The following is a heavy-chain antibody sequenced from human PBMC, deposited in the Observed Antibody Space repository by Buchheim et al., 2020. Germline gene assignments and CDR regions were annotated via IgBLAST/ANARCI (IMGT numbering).Heavy chain of an antibody. D-gene: IGHD3-16*01. CDR3: VRDGGP. Sequence: EVQLVESGGGLVQPGGSLRLSCAASGFTFSSYDMNWVRQGTEKGLEWVSAISTAGDTYYLDSVKGRFTISRENAKNSLYLQMNSLRDGDTAVYYCVRDGGPWGQG. V-gene: IGHV3-13*01. CDR1: GFTFSSYD. CDR2: ISTAGDT. J-gene: IGHJ5*02.